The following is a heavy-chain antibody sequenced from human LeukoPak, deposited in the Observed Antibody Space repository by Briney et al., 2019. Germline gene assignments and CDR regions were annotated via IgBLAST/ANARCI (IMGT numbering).Heavy chain of an antibody. CDR2: INHSGST. Sequence: ETLSLTCAVYGGSFSGYYWSWIRQPPGKGLEWIGEINHSGSTNYNPSLKSRVTISVDTSKNQFSLKLSSVTAADTAVYYCARGPDAVVPAAHSNWFDPWGQGTLVTVSS. D-gene: IGHD2-2*01. J-gene: IGHJ5*02. V-gene: IGHV4-34*01. CDR1: GGSFSGYY. CDR3: ARGPDAVVPAAHSNWFDP.